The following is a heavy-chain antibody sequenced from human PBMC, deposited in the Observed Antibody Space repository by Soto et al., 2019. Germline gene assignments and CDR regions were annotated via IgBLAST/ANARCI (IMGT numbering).Heavy chain of an antibody. J-gene: IGHJ4*02. D-gene: IGHD6-19*01. Sequence: GSLRLSCAASGFTFSSYAMGWVRQAPGKGLEWVSVIDYSGGTTYYEDSVKGRFTISRDNSKNTLYLQMNSLRAEDTAVYYCAKDATRNSGWYYFDYWGQGALVTVSS. V-gene: IGHV3-23*01. CDR3: AKDATRNSGWYYFDY. CDR2: IDYSGGTT. CDR1: GFTFSSYA.